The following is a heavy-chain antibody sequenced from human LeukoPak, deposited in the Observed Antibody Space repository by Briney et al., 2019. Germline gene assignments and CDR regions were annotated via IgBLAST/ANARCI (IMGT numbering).Heavy chain of an antibody. V-gene: IGHV3-74*01. Sequence: GGSLRLSCAASGFTFSNYWMHWVRQAPGKGLVWVSRLNADGNSITYADSVRGRFTISRDNAKNTVHLQMNSLRVEDTAIYFCAGAYSAYDPFDYWGQGTLVTVSS. CDR1: GFTFSNYW. CDR3: AGAYSAYDPFDY. J-gene: IGHJ4*02. D-gene: IGHD5-12*01. CDR2: LNADGNSI.